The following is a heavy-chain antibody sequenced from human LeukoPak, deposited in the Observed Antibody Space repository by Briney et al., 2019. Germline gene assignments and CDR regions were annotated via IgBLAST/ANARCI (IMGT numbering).Heavy chain of an antibody. CDR1: GFTFSSYS. Sequence: GGSLRLSCAASGFTFSSYSMNWVRQAPGKGLEWVSSISSSSSYIYYADSVKGRFTISRDNAKNSLYLQMNSLRAEDTAVYYCARVLRYFDWLDALGDYWGQGTLVTVSS. V-gene: IGHV3-21*01. J-gene: IGHJ4*02. CDR3: ARVLRYFDWLDALGDY. CDR2: ISSSSSYI. D-gene: IGHD3-9*01.